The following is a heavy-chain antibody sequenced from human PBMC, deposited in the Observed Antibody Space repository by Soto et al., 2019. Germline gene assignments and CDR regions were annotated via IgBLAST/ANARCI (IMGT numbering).Heavy chain of an antibody. Sequence: PGGSLRLSCAASGFTFSTYGVHWVRQAPGKGLEWVAVVWSDGSKELYADSVKDRFTIFRDNSQNTVYLQMNSLRAEDTAVYYCARRRSGPNATHYRGQGTMVT. D-gene: IGHD1-26*01. CDR1: GFTFSTYG. CDR2: VWSDGSKE. J-gene: IGHJ4*02. CDR3: ARRRSGPNATHY. V-gene: IGHV3-33*01.